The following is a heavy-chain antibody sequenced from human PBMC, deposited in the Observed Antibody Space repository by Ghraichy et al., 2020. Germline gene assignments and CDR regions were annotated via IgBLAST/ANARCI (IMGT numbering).Heavy chain of an antibody. D-gene: IGHD6-13*01. J-gene: IGHJ4*02. CDR3: VREEMNGIAAAGGVGDY. V-gene: IGHV3-64D*06. CDR2: ISSNGGST. CDR1: GFTFSSYA. Sequence: GGSLRLSCSASGFTFSSYAMHWVRQAPGKGLEYVSAISSNGGSTYYADSVKGRFTISRDNSKNTLYLQMSSLRAEDTAVYYCVREEMNGIAAAGGVGDYWGQGTLVTVSS.